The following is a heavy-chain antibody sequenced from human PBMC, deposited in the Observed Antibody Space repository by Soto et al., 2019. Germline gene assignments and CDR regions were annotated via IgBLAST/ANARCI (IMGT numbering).Heavy chain of an antibody. Sequence: EVQLVESGGGLVQPGGSLRLSCVASGFTFTSYNMNWVRQAPGKGLEWISYITISSDTTYYADSVKGRFTISRDNAKNSLYLQMNSLKAEDTAMYYCASDITVRGFDYWGQGTLVTVSS. CDR3: ASDITVRGFDY. J-gene: IGHJ4*02. CDR1: GFTFTSYN. D-gene: IGHD3-10*01. CDR2: ITISSDTT. V-gene: IGHV3-48*01.